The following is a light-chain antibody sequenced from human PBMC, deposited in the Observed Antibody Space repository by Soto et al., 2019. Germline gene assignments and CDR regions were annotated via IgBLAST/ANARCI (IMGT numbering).Light chain of an antibody. V-gene: IGLV2-23*01. CDR2: EAT. Sequence: QSALTQPASVSGSPGQSITISCTGTSSDIGGSDLVSWYQQHTGKPPQLIIYEATKRPSGVSNRFSGTKSGNTASLTISGLQAEDEADYHCCSYAGSKTVIFGGGTKLTVL. CDR1: SSDIGGSDL. J-gene: IGLJ2*01. CDR3: CSYAGSKTVI.